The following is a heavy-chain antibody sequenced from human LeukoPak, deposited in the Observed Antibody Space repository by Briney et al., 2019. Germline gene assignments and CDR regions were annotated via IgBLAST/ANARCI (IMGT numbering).Heavy chain of an antibody. CDR3: TRSDIVIVPAAIPFDY. CDR2: INAGNGNT. V-gene: IGHV1-3*01. CDR1: GYTFTSYA. D-gene: IGHD2-2*02. J-gene: IGHJ4*02. Sequence: ASVKVSCKASGYTFTSYAMHWVRQAPGQRLEWTGWINAGNGNTKYSQKFQGRVTITRDTSASTAYMELSSLRSEDTAVYYCTRSDIVIVPAAIPFDYWGQGTLVTVSS.